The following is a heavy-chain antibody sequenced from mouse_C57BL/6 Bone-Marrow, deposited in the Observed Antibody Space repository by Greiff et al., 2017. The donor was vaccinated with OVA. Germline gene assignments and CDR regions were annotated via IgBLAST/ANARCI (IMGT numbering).Heavy chain of an antibody. CDR2: IYPGDGDT. J-gene: IGHJ3*01. CDR3: ARDYGSSTWFAY. Sequence: QVQLQQSGPELVKPGASVKISCKASGYAFSSSWMNWVKQRPGKGLEWIGRIYPGDGDTNYNGKLKGKGTLTADKSSSTAYMQLSSLTSEDSAVYFCARDYGSSTWFAYWGQGTLVTVSA. CDR1: GYAFSSSW. D-gene: IGHD1-1*01. V-gene: IGHV1-82*01.